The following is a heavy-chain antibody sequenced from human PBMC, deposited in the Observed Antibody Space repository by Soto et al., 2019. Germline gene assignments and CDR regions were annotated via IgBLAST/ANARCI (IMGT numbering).Heavy chain of an antibody. V-gene: IGHV1-18*01. J-gene: IGHJ6*02. CDR1: GYTFTRYG. Sequence: ASVKVSCKASGYTFTRYGISWVRQAPGQGLEWMGWISGYNGDTNYAQKFQDRVSMTIDTSTGTAYMELRSLTSDDTAIYYCAKNGQPPYYYYGLDVWGQGTKVNV. D-gene: IGHD2-8*01. CDR2: ISGYNGDT. CDR3: AKNGQPPYYYYGLDV.